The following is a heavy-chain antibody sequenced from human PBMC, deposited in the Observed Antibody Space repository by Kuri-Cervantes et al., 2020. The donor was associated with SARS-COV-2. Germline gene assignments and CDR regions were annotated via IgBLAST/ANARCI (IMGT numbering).Heavy chain of an antibody. CDR3: AKDVINGGQWLVGGFYY. CDR1: GSSFSDYG. J-gene: IGHJ4*02. Sequence: GGSLRLSCAASGSSFSDYGMSWVRQAPGKGLDWVSTISGSGGSTYYADSVKGRFTISRDNSRNTLYLQMNSLRAEDTAVYYCAKDVINGGQWLVGGFYYWGQGTLVTVSS. D-gene: IGHD6-19*01. CDR2: ISGSGGST. V-gene: IGHV3-23*01.